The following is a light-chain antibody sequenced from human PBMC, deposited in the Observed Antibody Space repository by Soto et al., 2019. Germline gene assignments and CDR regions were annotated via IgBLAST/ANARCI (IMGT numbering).Light chain of an antibody. CDR1: RSDVGGYNY. J-gene: IGLJ1*01. Sequence: QSALTQPRSVSGSPGQSLTISCTGTRSDVGGYNYASWYQQYPGKVPKLMIYDVTKRPSGVPDRFSGSKSGNTASLTISGLQAEDEADYYCCSHAGSYTYVFGTGTKVTVL. V-gene: IGLV2-11*01. CDR3: CSHAGSYTYV. CDR2: DVT.